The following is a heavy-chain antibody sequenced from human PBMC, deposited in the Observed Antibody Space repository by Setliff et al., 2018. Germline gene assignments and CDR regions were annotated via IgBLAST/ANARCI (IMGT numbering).Heavy chain of an antibody. V-gene: IGHV3-23*01. J-gene: IGHJ4*02. Sequence: PGGSLKLSCTVSGFTFSSYDMNWVRQAPGKGLEWVSGIRGSGASTYYADSVKGRFTISRDNSKNTVYLKMNSLRAEDTAVYYCAKGGSDFWSELDYWGQGTLVTVSS. D-gene: IGHD3-3*01. CDR3: AKGGSDFWSELDY. CDR1: GFTFSSYD. CDR2: IRGSGAST.